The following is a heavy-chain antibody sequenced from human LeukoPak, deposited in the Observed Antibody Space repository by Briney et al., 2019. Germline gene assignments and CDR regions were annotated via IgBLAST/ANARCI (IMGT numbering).Heavy chain of an antibody. CDR1: GFTFSSYA. D-gene: IGHD3/OR15-3a*01. CDR3: TKGDWFDN. V-gene: IGHV3-9*03. Sequence: PGGSLRLSCAASGFTFSSYAMSWVRQAPGKGLEWVSGISWNSGKIDYADSVKGRFTISRDNAKNSLYLQMNSVRDEDMAFYYCTKGDWFDNWGQGTRVTVSS. CDR2: ISWNSGKI. J-gene: IGHJ4*02.